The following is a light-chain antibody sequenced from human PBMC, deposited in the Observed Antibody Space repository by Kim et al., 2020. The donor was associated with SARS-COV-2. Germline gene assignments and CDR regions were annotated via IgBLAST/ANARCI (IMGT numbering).Light chain of an antibody. CDR2: GAS. CDR3: QQYNNWPRT. Sequence: IVMTQSPATLSVSPGERATLSCRASQSVSSNLAWYQQKPGQAPRLLIYGASTRATGIPARFSGSGSGTEFTLTISSLQSEDFAVYYCQQYNNWPRTFGQGTKLEI. J-gene: IGKJ2*01. V-gene: IGKV3-15*01. CDR1: QSVSSN.